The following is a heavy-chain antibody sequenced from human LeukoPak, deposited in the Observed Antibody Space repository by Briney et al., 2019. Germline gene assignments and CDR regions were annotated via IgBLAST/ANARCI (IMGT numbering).Heavy chain of an antibody. Sequence: PGKSLRLSCAASGFDFTIYGMHWVRQAPAKGLEWVAVISYDGSEKFYTDSVKGRFSISRDNSRKLLYLQMNSLRTEDTAVYYCAKGSSSYGHPISPLVDYWGQGALVSVSS. V-gene: IGHV3-30*18. CDR3: AKGSSSYGHPISPLVDY. D-gene: IGHD3-10*01. CDR1: GFDFTIYG. CDR2: ISYDGSEK. J-gene: IGHJ4*02.